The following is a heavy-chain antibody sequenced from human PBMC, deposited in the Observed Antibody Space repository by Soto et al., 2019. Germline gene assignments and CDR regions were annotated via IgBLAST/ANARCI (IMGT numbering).Heavy chain of an antibody. CDR3: ARVVGGFWSGYYTDAFDI. Sequence: QVQLVQSGAEVKKPGASVKVSCKASGYTFTSYAMHWVRQAPGQRLEWMGWINAGNGNTKYSQKLQGRVTITRDTSASTAYMELSSLRSEDTAVYYCARVVGGFWSGYYTDAFDIWGQGTMVTVSS. CDR1: GYTFTSYA. CDR2: INAGNGNT. D-gene: IGHD3-3*01. V-gene: IGHV1-3*01. J-gene: IGHJ3*02.